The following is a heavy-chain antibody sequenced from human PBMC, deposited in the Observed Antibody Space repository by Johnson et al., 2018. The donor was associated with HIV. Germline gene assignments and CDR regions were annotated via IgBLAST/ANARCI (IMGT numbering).Heavy chain of an antibody. Sequence: QVQLVESGGGVVQPGGSLRLSCAASGFTFSNYGMHWVRQAPGKGLEWVAFIRYDGSNKYYADSVKGRFTISRDNSKNTLYLQMNSLRAEDTAVYYCAKDSSRYYDSRGAFDIWGQGTMVTVSS. J-gene: IGHJ3*02. D-gene: IGHD3-22*01. CDR2: IRYDGSNK. V-gene: IGHV3-30*02. CDR1: GFTFSNYG. CDR3: AKDSSRYYDSRGAFDI.